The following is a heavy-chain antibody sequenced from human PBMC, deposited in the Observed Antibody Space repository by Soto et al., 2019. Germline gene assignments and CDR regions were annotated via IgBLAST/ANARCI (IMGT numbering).Heavy chain of an antibody. CDR1: GFTFSSYG. CDR2: IWYDGSNK. V-gene: IGHV3-33*01. Sequence: PGGSLRLSCAASGFTFSSYGMHWVCQAPGKGLEWVAVIWYDGSNKYYADSVKGRFTISRDNSKNTLYLQMNSLRAEDTAVYHCARDPVTYSSSWYYFDYWGQGTLVTVSS. D-gene: IGHD6-13*01. J-gene: IGHJ4*02. CDR3: ARDPVTYSSSWYYFDY.